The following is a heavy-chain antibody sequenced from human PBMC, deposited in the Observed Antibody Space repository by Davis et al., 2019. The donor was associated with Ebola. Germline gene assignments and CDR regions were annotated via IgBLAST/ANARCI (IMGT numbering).Heavy chain of an antibody. Sequence: AASVKVSCKVSGYTLTELSMHWVRQAPGKGLEWMGGFDPEDAETIYAQKFQGRVTMTRDTSISTAYLQWSSLKASDTAMYYCARLVPADGMDVWGKGTTVTVSS. V-gene: IGHV1-24*01. CDR3: ARLVPADGMDV. CDR2: FDPEDAET. D-gene: IGHD2-2*01. J-gene: IGHJ6*04. CDR1: GYTLTELS.